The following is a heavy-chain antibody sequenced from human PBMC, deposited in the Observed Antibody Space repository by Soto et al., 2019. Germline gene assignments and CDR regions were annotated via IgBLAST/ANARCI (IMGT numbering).Heavy chain of an antibody. CDR2: IYPGDSDT. CDR1: GYSFTSYW. V-gene: IGHV5-51*01. Sequence: RSYWKGSGYSFTSYWICGVRQMPGKGLEWMGIIYPGDSDTRYSPSFQGQVTISADKSISTAYLQWSSLKASDTAMYYCARRISVTTGYYYYGMDVWGQGTTVTV. CDR3: ARRISVTTGYYYYGMDV. D-gene: IGHD4-17*01. J-gene: IGHJ6*02.